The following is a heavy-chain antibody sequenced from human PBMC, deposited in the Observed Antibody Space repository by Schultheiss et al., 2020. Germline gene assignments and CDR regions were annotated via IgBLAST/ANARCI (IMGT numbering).Heavy chain of an antibody. D-gene: IGHD1-26*01. J-gene: IGHJ6*02. CDR3: ARDNSGSYDYYYYYGMDV. CDR2: IYYSGST. CDR1: GCSVSSGSYY. Sequence: SETLSLTCTVSGCSVSSGSYYWSWIRQPPGKGLEWIGYIYYSGSTNYNPSLKSRVTISVDTSKNQFSLKLSSVTAADTAVYYCARDNSGSYDYYYYYGMDVWGQGTTVTVSS. V-gene: IGHV4-61*01.